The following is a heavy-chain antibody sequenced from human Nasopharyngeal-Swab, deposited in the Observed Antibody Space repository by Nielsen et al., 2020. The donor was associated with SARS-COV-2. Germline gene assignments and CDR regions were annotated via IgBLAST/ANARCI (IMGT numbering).Heavy chain of an antibody. J-gene: IGHJ4*02. CDR3: ARGATVSGVLNRYYFDY. Sequence: SETLSLTCNVSGGSISSSSYYWAWIRQPPGKGLEWIGSIYYSGSTYYNPSLKSRVTTSVDTSKNQFSLKLSSVTAADTALYYCARGATVSGVLNRYYFDYWGPGTLVTVSS. V-gene: IGHV4-39*01. CDR1: GGSISSSSYY. CDR2: IYYSGST. D-gene: IGHD3-3*01.